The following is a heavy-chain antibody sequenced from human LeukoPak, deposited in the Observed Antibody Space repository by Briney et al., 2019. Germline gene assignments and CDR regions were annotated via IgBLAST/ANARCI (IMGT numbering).Heavy chain of an antibody. CDR3: ARAADTTYVLGRYYYYAMDV. Sequence: QPGRSLRLSCAASGFTFSSYTMDWVRQAPGKGLEWVARISYAGSNNYYADSVKGRFTISSDNPKNTLYPQMDRLRGEDTAVYYCARAADTTYVLGRYYYYAMDVWGQGTTVTVSS. D-gene: IGHD3-10*01. J-gene: IGHJ6*02. CDR1: GFTFSSYT. V-gene: IGHV3-30-3*01. CDR2: ISYAGSNN.